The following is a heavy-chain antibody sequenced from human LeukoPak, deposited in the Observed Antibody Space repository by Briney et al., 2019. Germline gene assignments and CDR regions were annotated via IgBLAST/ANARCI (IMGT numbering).Heavy chain of an antibody. CDR2: IKQDGSEK. J-gene: IGHJ4*02. CDR1: GFTFSNYW. D-gene: IGHD3-10*01. V-gene: IGHV3-7*05. Sequence: PGGSLRLSCAASGFTFSNYWMSWLRQAPGKGLEWVANIKQDGSEKYYVDSVKGRFTISRDNAKNSLYLQMNSLRAEDTAVYYCARGRTYGSGSLKCFDYWGQGTLVTVSS. CDR3: ARGRTYGSGSLKCFDY.